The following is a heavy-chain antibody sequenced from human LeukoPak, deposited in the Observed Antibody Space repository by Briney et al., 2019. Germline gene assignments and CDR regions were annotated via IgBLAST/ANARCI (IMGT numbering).Heavy chain of an antibody. Sequence: PSETLSLSCAVSGGSISNGNWWSWVRQPPGKGLEWIGEIYHSGRTNYNPSLKSRVTLSVDTSKNQLSLNLNSVTAADTAVYYCAREASSWYSFDYWGQGTLVTVSS. V-gene: IGHV4-4*02. D-gene: IGHD6-13*01. CDR2: IYHSGRT. J-gene: IGHJ4*02. CDR3: AREASSWYSFDY. CDR1: GGSISNGNW.